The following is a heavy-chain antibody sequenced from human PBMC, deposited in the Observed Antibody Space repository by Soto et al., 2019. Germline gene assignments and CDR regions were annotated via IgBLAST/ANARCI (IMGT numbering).Heavy chain of an antibody. Sequence: SETLSLTCADYSASFSDYNWNWIRQSPGKGLEWIGEINHSGSTNYNPSLKSRVTISVDTSKNQFSLTVRSVTGADTAAYYCARGYSSGWLISGMDVWGQGTTVTVS. V-gene: IGHV4-34*01. CDR2: INHSGST. D-gene: IGHD6-19*01. CDR1: SASFSDYN. J-gene: IGHJ6*02. CDR3: ARGYSSGWLISGMDV.